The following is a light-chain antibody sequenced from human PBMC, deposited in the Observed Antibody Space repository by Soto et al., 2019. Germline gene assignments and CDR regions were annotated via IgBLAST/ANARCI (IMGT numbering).Light chain of an antibody. CDR1: QDIDTS. V-gene: IGKV1-5*01. Sequence: GDRVTITCRASQDIDTSLAWFQQRPGKAPKLLIYAASGLESGVPSTFSGSGSGTEFTLTISSVQPDDFATYFCQHYDTFSWTFGQGTKVDI. J-gene: IGKJ1*01. CDR2: AAS. CDR3: QHYDTFSWT.